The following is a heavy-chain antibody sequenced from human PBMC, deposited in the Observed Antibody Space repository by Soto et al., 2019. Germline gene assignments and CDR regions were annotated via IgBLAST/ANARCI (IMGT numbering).Heavy chain of an antibody. CDR2: IYYSGGA. CDR1: SGSINSGGYY. D-gene: IGHD3-22*01. Sequence: LSLTCNVSSGSINSGGYYWSWIRQLPGKGLEWIGYIYYSGGAYYNPSLKSRVTISVDTSKNQFSLRLSSVTAADTAVYFCARVLPDSSGHYGIGYYFDYWGQGTLVTVSS. J-gene: IGHJ4*02. V-gene: IGHV4-31*03. CDR3: ARVLPDSSGHYGIGYYFDY.